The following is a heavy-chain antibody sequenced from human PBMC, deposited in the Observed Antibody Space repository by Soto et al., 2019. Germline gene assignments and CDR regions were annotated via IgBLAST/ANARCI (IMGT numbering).Heavy chain of an antibody. CDR2: IIPIFGTP. CDR3: ARDRDYYDSSGYYNYYHNMDV. J-gene: IGHJ6*02. Sequence: QVQLVQSGAEVKKPGSSVKVSCKASGGTFSSNAISWVRQAPGQGLEWMGGIIPIFGTPNYAQMFQGRVTITADESTRTAYMELSSLRSEDTATYYCARDRDYYDSSGYYNYYHNMDVWGQGTTVTVSS. D-gene: IGHD3-22*01. V-gene: IGHV1-69*01. CDR1: GGTFSSNA.